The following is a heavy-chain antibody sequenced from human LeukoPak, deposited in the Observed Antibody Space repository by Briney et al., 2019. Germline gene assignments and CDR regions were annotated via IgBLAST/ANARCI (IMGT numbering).Heavy chain of an antibody. D-gene: IGHD6-6*01. V-gene: IGHV3-74*01. Sequence: GGSLRLSCATSGFTLSSYWMHWVRQVPGKGLEWLSRINNDGVSTSYADSVKGRFTISRDNAKSTLYLRMNSLRAEDTAVYYCAKDQSSSSSLDYWGQGTLVTVSS. CDR2: INNDGVST. CDR1: GFTLSSYW. CDR3: AKDQSSSSSLDY. J-gene: IGHJ4*02.